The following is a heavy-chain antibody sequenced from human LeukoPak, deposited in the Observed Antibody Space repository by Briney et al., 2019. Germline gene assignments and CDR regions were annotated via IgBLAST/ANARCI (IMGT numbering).Heavy chain of an antibody. CDR2: IYSGGST. Sequence: PGGSLRLSCAASGFTVSSNYMSWVRQAPGKGLERVSVIYSGGSTYYADSVKGRFTISRDNSKNTLYLQMNSLRAEDTAVYYCARDRVYGSGSYRTYYYGMDVWGQGTTVTVSS. D-gene: IGHD3-10*01. V-gene: IGHV3-53*01. J-gene: IGHJ6*02. CDR3: ARDRVYGSGSYRTYYYGMDV. CDR1: GFTVSSNY.